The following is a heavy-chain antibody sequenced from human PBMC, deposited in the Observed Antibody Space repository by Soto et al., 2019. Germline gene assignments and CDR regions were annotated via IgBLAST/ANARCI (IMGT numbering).Heavy chain of an antibody. CDR2: TYYRSKWYN. CDR3: ASLKSYYDFWSGSVQYYYFDY. V-gene: IGHV6-1*01. D-gene: IGHD3-3*01. J-gene: IGHJ4*02. Sequence: SQTLSLTCGISGDGVFSNSAAWEWIRQSPSRGLEWLGRTYYRSKWYNDYAVSVKSRITINPDTSKNQFSLQLNSVTPEDTAVYYCASLKSYYDFWSGSVQYYYFDYWGQGTLVTVSS. CDR1: GDGVFSNSAA.